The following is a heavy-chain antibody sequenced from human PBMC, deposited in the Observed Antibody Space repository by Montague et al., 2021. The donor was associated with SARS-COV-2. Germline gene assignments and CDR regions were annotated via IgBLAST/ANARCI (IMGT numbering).Heavy chain of an antibody. CDR1: GGSISSYY. CDR2: IYYSGST. Sequence: SETLSLTCTVSGGSISSYYWSWIRQPPGKGLEWIGYIYYSGSTNHNPSLKSRVTISVDTSKNQFSLKLSSVTAADTAVYYCARDPLMVRGVSVYGMDVWGQGTTVTVSS. J-gene: IGHJ6*02. V-gene: IGHV4-59*01. CDR3: ARDPLMVRGVSVYGMDV. D-gene: IGHD3-10*01.